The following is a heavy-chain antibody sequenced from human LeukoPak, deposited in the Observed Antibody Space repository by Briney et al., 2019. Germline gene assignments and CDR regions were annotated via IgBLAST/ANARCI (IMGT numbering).Heavy chain of an antibody. Sequence: SETLSLTCTVSGGSISSYYLSWIRQPAGKGLEWIGRIYTSGSTNYNPSLKSRVTMSVDTSENQFSLKLSSVTAADTAVYYCARDWWAVAKLDAFDIWGQGTMVTVSS. CDR3: ARDWWAVAKLDAFDI. V-gene: IGHV4-4*07. D-gene: IGHD6-19*01. CDR2: IYTSGST. J-gene: IGHJ3*02. CDR1: GGSISSYY.